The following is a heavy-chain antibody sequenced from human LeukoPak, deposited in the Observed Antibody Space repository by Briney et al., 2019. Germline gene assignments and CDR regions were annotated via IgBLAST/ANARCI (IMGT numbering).Heavy chain of an antibody. Sequence: GGSLRLSCAASGFTFDDYGMSWVRQAPGKGLEWVSGINWNGGSTGYADSVKGRFTVSRDNSKYTLSLQMNSLRAEDTAVYYCAKRHSGYVGFDYWGRGTLVTVSS. CDR2: INWNGGST. J-gene: IGHJ4*02. CDR3: AKRHSGYVGFDY. V-gene: IGHV3-20*04. CDR1: GFTFDDYG. D-gene: IGHD5-12*01.